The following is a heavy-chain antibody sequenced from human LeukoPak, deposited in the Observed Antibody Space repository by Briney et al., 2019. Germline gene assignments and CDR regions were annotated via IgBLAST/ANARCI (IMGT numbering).Heavy chain of an antibody. CDR2: ISSGGKT. CDR1: GFTISSNY. Sequence: PGRSLRLFCAASGFTISSNYMSWVRQAPGKGLEWVSIISSGGKTFYADSVKGRFTISRDNSKNTLYLQMNSLRAEDTAVYYCARATHNFGDYNDYWGQGTLVTVSS. J-gene: IGHJ4*02. V-gene: IGHV3-53*01. CDR3: ARATHNFGDYNDY. D-gene: IGHD4-17*01.